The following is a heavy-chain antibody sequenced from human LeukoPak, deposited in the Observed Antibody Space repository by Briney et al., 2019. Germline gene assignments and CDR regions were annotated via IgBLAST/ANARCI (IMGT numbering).Heavy chain of an antibody. J-gene: IGHJ6*02. CDR1: GFTFSSYA. Sequence: PGRSLRLSCAASGFTFSSYAMHWVRQAPGKGLEWVAVISYDGSNKYYADSVKGRFTISRDNSKNTLYLQMNSLRAEDTAVYYCARGGRYSSSFGFYYGMDVWGQGTTVTVSS. V-gene: IGHV3-30*04. D-gene: IGHD6-13*01. CDR2: ISYDGSNK. CDR3: ARGGRYSSSFGFYYGMDV.